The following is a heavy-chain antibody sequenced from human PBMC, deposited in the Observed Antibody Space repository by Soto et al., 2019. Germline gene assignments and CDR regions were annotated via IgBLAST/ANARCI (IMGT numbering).Heavy chain of an antibody. Sequence: GASVKVSCKASGYTFTSYYMHWVRQAPGQGLEWMGIINPSGGSTSYAQKFQGRVTMTRDTSTSTVYMELSSLRSEDTAVYYCARDAIPRIVANTSWFDPRGQGTLVTVSS. J-gene: IGHJ5*02. CDR3: ARDAIPRIVANTSWFDP. CDR2: INPSGGST. CDR1: GYTFTSYY. D-gene: IGHD2-15*01. V-gene: IGHV1-46*01.